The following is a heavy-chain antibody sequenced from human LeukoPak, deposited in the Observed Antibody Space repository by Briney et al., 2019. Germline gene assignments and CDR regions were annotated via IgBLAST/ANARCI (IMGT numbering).Heavy chain of an antibody. V-gene: IGHV1-46*01. CDR2: INPSGGST. CDR1: GYTFTSYY. D-gene: IGHD2-15*01. Sequence: GASVKVSCKASGYTFTSYYMHWVRQATGQGLEWMGIINPSGGSTSYAQKFQGRVTMTRDTSTSTVYMELSSLRSEDTAVYYCARDMCSGGSCYSDDYWGQGTLVTVSS. CDR3: ARDMCSGGSCYSDDY. J-gene: IGHJ4*02.